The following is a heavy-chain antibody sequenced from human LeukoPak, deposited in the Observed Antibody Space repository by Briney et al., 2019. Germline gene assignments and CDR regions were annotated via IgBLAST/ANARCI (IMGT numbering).Heavy chain of an antibody. CDR1: GFIFDDYD. J-gene: IGHJ3*02. Sequence: VGSLRLSCAASGFIFDDYDMNWVRQAPGKGLEWVSYISSTGSTIYYADSVKGRFTISRDNAKNSLYLQMNSLRAEDTAIYYCARDWGTSDWYDAFNIWGQGTLVTVSS. D-gene: IGHD6-19*01. CDR2: ISSTGSTI. CDR3: ARDWGTSDWYDAFNI. V-gene: IGHV3-48*03.